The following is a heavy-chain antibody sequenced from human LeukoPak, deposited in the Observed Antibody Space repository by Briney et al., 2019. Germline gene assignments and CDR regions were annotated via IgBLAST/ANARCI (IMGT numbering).Heavy chain of an antibody. CDR1: GYIFSSYW. Sequence: GESLKISCKGSGYIFSSYWIGWVRQMPGKGLELMGIDYTGDSKTRYSPSFQGQVTISADKSISTAYLQWSSVKASDTAMYYCARRVGYGDYDALDIWGQGTMVTVSS. V-gene: IGHV5-51*01. CDR3: ARRVGYGDYDALDI. D-gene: IGHD4-17*01. CDR2: DYTGDSKT. J-gene: IGHJ3*02.